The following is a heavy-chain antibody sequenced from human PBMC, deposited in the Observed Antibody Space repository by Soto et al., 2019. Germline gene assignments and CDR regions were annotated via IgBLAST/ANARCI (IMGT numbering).Heavy chain of an antibody. D-gene: IGHD3-22*01. V-gene: IGHV4-31*03. CDR1: GGSISSGGYY. J-gene: IGHJ4*02. Sequence: QVQLQESGPGLVKPSQTLSLTFTVSGGSISSGGYYWSCIRHHPGKGLEWIGYIYYSGNTYYNPSLKSRVTISEDTSKNQFSLKLSSVTAADTAVYYCARATYYYDSSGYSDRVLDYWGQGTLVTVSS. CDR3: ARATYYYDSSGYSDRVLDY. CDR2: IYYSGNT.